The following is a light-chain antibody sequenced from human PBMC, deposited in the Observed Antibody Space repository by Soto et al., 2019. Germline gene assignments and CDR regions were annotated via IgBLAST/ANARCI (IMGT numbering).Light chain of an antibody. V-gene: IGKV1-5*03. J-gene: IGKJ1*01. CDR2: RAS. CDR3: QQYSSDST. CDR1: QNINTW. Sequence: IQMTQSPSTLSASVGDRVTITCRASQNINTWLAWYQQKPGKAPRLLIYRASSLENGVPSRFGGRGSGTQFIFTFSSLQPDDSATYYCQQYSSDSTFGQGTKVEIK.